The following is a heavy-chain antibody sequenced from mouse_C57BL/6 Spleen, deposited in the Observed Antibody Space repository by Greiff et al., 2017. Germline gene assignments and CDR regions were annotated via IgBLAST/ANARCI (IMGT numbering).Heavy chain of an antibody. CDR2: IDPSDSET. V-gene: IGHV1-52*01. D-gene: IGHD1-1*01. J-gene: IGHJ2*01. CDR3: ARSGYGSSLYYFDY. CDR1: GYTFTSYW. Sequence: VQLQQPGAELVRPGSSVKLSCKASGYTFTSYWMHWVKQRPIQGLEWIGNIDPSDSETHYNQKFKDKATLTVDKSSSTAYMQLSSLTSEDSAVYYGARSGYGSSLYYFDYWGQGTTLTVSS.